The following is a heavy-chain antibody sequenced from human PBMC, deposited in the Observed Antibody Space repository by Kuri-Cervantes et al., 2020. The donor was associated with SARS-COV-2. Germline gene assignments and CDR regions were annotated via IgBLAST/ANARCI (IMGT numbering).Heavy chain of an antibody. CDR1: GFPVASNY. D-gene: IGHD2-15*01. V-gene: IGHV3-66*01. CDR2: TYSGGST. Sequence: GGSLRLSCAASGFPVASNYINWVRQAPEKGLEWVSSTYSGGSTHYAESLKGRFTISRDTSKNTVYLQMNSLRGEDTGVYYCARDLICSTCDTPDYYGMDVWGQGTTVTVSS. CDR3: ARDLICSTCDTPDYYGMDV. J-gene: IGHJ6*02.